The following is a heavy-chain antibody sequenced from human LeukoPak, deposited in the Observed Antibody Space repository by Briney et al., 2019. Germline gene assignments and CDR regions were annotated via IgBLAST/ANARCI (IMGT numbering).Heavy chain of an antibody. CDR1: GFTFSDYY. CDR3: TRETSYAFDI. CDR2: VSSSGTTI. Sequence: GGSLRLSCAASGFTFSDYYMNWIRQAPGKGLEWVSYVSSSGTTISYADSVKGRFTISRDNAKNSLYLQMNSLRAEDTAVYYCTRETSYAFDIWGQGTMVTVSS. V-gene: IGHV3-11*01. J-gene: IGHJ3*02.